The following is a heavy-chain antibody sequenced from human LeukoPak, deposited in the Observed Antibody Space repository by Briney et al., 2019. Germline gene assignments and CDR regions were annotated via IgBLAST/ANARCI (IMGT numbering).Heavy chain of an antibody. D-gene: IGHD6-13*01. V-gene: IGHV4-28*01. J-gene: IGHJ3*02. CDR3: ARYTTSWYTFDI. CDR2: IYYSGST. CDR1: GYSISSSNW. Sequence: SDTLSLTCTVSGYSISSSNWWGWIRQPPGKGLEWIGYIYYSGSTYYQPSLKSRVTMSVDTSKNQFSLMLSSVTAVNTAVYYWARYTTSWYTFDIWGQGTMVTVSS.